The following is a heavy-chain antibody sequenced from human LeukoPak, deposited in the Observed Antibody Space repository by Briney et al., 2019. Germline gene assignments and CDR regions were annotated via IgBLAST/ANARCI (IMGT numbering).Heavy chain of an antibody. Sequence: GGSLRLSCAASGFTFSSYSMNWVRQAPGKGLEWVSSISSSSSYIYHADSVKGRFTISRDNAKNSLFLQMNSLRAEDTAIYYCARANGGYSYGYPDYWGQGTLVTVSS. D-gene: IGHD5-18*01. CDR2: ISSSSSYI. CDR3: ARANGGYSYGYPDY. J-gene: IGHJ4*02. CDR1: GFTFSSYS. V-gene: IGHV3-21*01.